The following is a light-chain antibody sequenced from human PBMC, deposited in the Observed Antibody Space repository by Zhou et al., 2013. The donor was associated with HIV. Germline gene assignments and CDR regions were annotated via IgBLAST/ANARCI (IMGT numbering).Light chain of an antibody. CDR2: GAS. CDR3: QQYGSSLALT. Sequence: EIVLTQSPGTLSLSPGERATLSCRASQSVSSSYLAWYQQKPGQAPRLLIYGASSRATGIPDRFSGSGSGTDFTLTISRLEPEDFAVYYCQQYGSSLALTFGEGPRWRS. CDR1: QSVSSSY. J-gene: IGKJ4*01. V-gene: IGKV3-20*01.